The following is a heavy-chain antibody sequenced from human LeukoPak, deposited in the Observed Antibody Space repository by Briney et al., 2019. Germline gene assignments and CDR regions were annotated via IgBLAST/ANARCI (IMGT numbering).Heavy chain of an antibody. CDR3: AKEWAGYYYYMDV. CDR2: ISGSGGST. V-gene: IGHV3-23*01. Sequence: GGSLRLSCAASGFTFSSYAMSWVRQAPGKGLEWVSAISGSGGSTYYADSVKGLFTIYRDNSKNKLYLQMNSLRAEDTAVYYCAKEWAGYYYYMDVWGKGTTATVSS. CDR1: GFTFSSYA. D-gene: IGHD1-26*01. J-gene: IGHJ6*03.